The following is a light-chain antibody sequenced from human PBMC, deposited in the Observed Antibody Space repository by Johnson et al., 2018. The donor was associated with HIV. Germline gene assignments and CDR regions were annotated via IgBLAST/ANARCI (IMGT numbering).Light chain of an antibody. V-gene: IGLV1-51*01. CDR3: GTWDSSLSAYV. CDR1: SSNIGNNY. Sequence: QSVLTQPPSVSAAPGQKVTISCSGSSSNIGNNYVSWYQQLPGTAPTLLIYDNNRRPSGIPDRFSGSKSGTSATLGITRLQPGDEADYYCGTWDSSLSAYVFGTGTKVTVL. J-gene: IGLJ1*01. CDR2: DNN.